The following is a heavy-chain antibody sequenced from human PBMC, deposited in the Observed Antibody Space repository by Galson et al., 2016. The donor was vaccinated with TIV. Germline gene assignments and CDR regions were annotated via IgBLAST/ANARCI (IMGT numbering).Heavy chain of an antibody. CDR1: GGIFRSYA. Sequence: SVKVSCKASGGIFRSYAISWVRQAPGQGLEWMGRIIAIFGTADYAQKFQGRVTITADESTNTAYVELSSLGSEDTAVYYCARLPSYYGSGNHWFDPWGQGTLVTVSS. D-gene: IGHD3-10*01. V-gene: IGHV1-69*13. J-gene: IGHJ5*02. CDR2: IIAIFGTA. CDR3: ARLPSYYGSGNHWFDP.